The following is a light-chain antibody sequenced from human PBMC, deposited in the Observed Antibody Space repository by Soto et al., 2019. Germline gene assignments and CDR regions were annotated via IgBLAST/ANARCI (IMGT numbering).Light chain of an antibody. Sequence: EIVLTQSPGTLSLSPGESATLSCRASQSVGMNYLAWFQHKPDQAPRLLIYDASNRATGVPDRFSGSGSGTDFTLSVTRLEPEDFAVYYCHQYAVSPLTFGGGTTVEIK. V-gene: IGKV3-20*01. CDR3: HQYAVSPLT. CDR2: DAS. J-gene: IGKJ4*01. CDR1: QSVGMNY.